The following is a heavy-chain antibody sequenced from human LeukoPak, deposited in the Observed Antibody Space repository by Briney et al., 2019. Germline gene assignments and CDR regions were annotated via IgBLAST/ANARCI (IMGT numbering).Heavy chain of an antibody. Sequence: SETLSLTCTVSGYSISSGYYWGWIRQPPGKGLEWIGSIYHSGSTYYNPSLKSRVTISVDTSKNQFSLKLSSVTAADTAVYYCARHAEHYDILTGYYYYFDYWGQGTLVTVSS. CDR2: IYHSGST. V-gene: IGHV4-38-2*02. CDR3: ARHAEHYDILTGYYYYFDY. D-gene: IGHD3-9*01. CDR1: GYSISSGYY. J-gene: IGHJ4*02.